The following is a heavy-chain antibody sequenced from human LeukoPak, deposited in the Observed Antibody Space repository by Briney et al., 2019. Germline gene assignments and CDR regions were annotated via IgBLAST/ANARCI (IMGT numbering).Heavy chain of an antibody. CDR1: GFTFSSYG. D-gene: IGHD2-2*01. Sequence: PGGSLRLSCAASGFTFSSYGMHWVRQAPGKGLEWVAFIRYDGSNKYHADSVKGRYTISRDNSKNTLYLQMNSLRAEDTAVYYCAKGPRVVPAAKEFDYWGQGTLVTVSS. V-gene: IGHV3-30*02. J-gene: IGHJ4*02. CDR2: IRYDGSNK. CDR3: AKGPRVVPAAKEFDY.